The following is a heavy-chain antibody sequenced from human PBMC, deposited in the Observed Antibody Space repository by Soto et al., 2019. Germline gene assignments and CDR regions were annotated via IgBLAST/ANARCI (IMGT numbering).Heavy chain of an antibody. CDR2: IILFFGPA. CDR1: GGTFSSYA. CDR3: ARGAPPPASITMVRAPVYYYYGMDV. Sequence: GASVKVSCKASGGTFSSYAISWVRQAPGQGLEWMGGIILFFGPANYAQKFQGSVTISADESTSTAYMELSSLRSEDTAVFYCARGAPPPASITMVRAPVYYYYGMDVWGQGTTVTVSS. V-gene: IGHV1-69*13. J-gene: IGHJ6*02. D-gene: IGHD3-10*01.